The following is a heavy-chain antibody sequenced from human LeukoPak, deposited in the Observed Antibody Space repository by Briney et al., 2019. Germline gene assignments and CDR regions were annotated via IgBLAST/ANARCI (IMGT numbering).Heavy chain of an antibody. CDR1: GGSISGYY. Sequence: SETLSLTCTVSGGSISGYYWSWIRQPPGKGLEFIGSIYYTGGTNYNPSLKSRVTISLDTSRNQFSLKLSSVTAADTAVYYCARAYSTGTTFDYWGQGTLVTVSS. CDR3: ARAYSTGTTFDY. CDR2: IYYTGGT. D-gene: IGHD1-7*01. J-gene: IGHJ4*02. V-gene: IGHV4-59*01.